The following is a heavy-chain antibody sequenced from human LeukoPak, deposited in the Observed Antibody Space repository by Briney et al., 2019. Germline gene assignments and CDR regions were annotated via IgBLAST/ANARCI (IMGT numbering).Heavy chain of an antibody. J-gene: IGHJ4*02. CDR3: ARDVNYAFDY. Sequence: ASVKVSCKPSGYSFTRNGISWVRQAPGQGLEWMAWISANSGNTNYAQNFQDRVTLTTDTSTSTAYMGLRSLRSDDTAVYYCARDVNYAFDYWGQGTLVTVSS. V-gene: IGHV1-18*01. CDR2: ISANSGNT. CDR1: GYSFTRNG. D-gene: IGHD3-16*01.